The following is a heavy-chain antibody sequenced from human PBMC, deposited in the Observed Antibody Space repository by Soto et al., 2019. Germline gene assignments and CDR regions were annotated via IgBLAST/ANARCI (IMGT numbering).Heavy chain of an antibody. J-gene: IGHJ4*02. CDR1: GGTFSSYA. D-gene: IGHD2-15*01. CDR2: IIPIFGTA. V-gene: IGHV1-69*01. CDR3: ARAPRYCSGGSCYDFDY. Sequence: QVQLVQSGAGVKKPGSSVKVSCKASGGTFSSYAISWVRQAPGQGLEWMGGIIPIFGTANYAQKFQGRVTITADESTSTAYMELSSLRSEDTAVYYCARAPRYCSGGSCYDFDYWGQGTLVTVSS.